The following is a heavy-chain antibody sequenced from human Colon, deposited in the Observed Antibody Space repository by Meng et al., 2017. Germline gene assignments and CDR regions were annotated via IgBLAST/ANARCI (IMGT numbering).Heavy chain of an antibody. Sequence: QVQLQQSGPGLVKLSQTLSLTCVISGDRVSSNTAAWNWIRQSPSRGLEWLGRTYYRSKWYNEYAVSVKSRMTFNADTSKNQVSLQVNSVTPEDTAVYYCARDHGYSYGLPLDYWGQGIPVTVSS. CDR2: TYYRSKWYN. CDR1: GDRVSSNTAA. CDR3: ARDHGYSYGLPLDY. J-gene: IGHJ4*02. D-gene: IGHD5-18*01. V-gene: IGHV6-1*01.